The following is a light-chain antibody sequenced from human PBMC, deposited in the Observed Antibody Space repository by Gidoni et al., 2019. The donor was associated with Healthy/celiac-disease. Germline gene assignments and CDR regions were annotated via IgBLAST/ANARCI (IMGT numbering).Light chain of an antibody. CDR2: DAS. CDR3: QQYDNLPRYT. J-gene: IGKJ2*01. CDR1: QDIDNY. Sequence: DIQMTQSPSSLSASVGDKVTITCQASQDIDNYLNWYQKKPGKAPKLLIYDASNLQTGVPSRFSGSGSGTYFTFTISSLQPEDIATYYCQQYDNLPRYTFGQXTKLEF. V-gene: IGKV1-33*01.